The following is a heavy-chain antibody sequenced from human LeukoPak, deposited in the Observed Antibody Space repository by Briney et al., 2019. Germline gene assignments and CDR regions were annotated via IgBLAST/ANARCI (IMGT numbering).Heavy chain of an antibody. CDR1: GFTFSSYA. CDR3: AREPFSMARESTRNAFDI. CDR2: ISGSGGST. D-gene: IGHD3-10*01. Sequence: GGSLRLSCAASGFTFSSYAMSWVRQAPGKGLDWVSGISGSGGSTYYADSVKGRFTISRDNAGSSVNLRMNSLRAEDTAVYYCAREPFSMARESTRNAFDIWGQGTMVTVSS. J-gene: IGHJ3*02. V-gene: IGHV3-23*01.